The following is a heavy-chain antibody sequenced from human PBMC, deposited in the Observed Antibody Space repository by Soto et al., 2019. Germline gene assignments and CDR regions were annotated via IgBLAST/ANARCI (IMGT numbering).Heavy chain of an antibody. CDR3: ARVKASGCLNWFDP. V-gene: IGHV1-18*01. J-gene: IGHJ5*02. Sequence: QVQLVQSGAEVKTPGASVKVSCKASGYTFTSYGISWVRQAPGQVLEGMGWLSAYNGNTNYAQKIQGRVTMTTGTSTSTAYMERRNLRSDDTAVYYCARVKASGCLNWFDPWGQGTLDTVSS. D-gene: IGHD6-19*01. CDR2: LSAYNGNT. CDR1: GYTFTSYG.